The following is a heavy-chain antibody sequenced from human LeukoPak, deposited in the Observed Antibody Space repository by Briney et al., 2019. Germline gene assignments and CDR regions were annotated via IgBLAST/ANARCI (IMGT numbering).Heavy chain of an antibody. Sequence: ASVKVSCKASGYTFTSYYMHWVRQAPGQGLEWMGIINPSGGSTSYAQKFQGRVTMTRDTSTSTVYMELSSLRSEDTAVYYCASPNCSGGSCYPYYFDYWGQGTLVTVSS. CDR3: ASPNCSGGSCYPYYFDY. CDR2: INPSGGST. D-gene: IGHD2-15*01. CDR1: GYTFTSYY. J-gene: IGHJ4*02. V-gene: IGHV1-46*01.